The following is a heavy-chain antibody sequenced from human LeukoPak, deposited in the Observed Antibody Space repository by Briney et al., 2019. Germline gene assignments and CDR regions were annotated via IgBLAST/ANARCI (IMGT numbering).Heavy chain of an antibody. V-gene: IGHV4-38-2*02. Sequence: PSETLSLTCSVSGYSISSAYYWGWIRQPPGKGLEWIATIHYSGSTYYNPSLKSRVTISVDTSKNQFSLKLSSVTAADTAVYYCATTTIRLGYWGQGTLVTVSS. CDR2: IHYSGST. J-gene: IGHJ4*02. CDR3: ATTTIRLGY. CDR1: GYSISSAYY. D-gene: IGHD1-26*01.